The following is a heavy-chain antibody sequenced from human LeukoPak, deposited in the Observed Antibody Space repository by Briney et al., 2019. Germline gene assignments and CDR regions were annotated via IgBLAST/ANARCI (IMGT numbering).Heavy chain of an antibody. CDR2: MNPNSGNT. CDR3: AITSSGWIGDAFDI. D-gene: IGHD6-19*01. Sequence: GASVKVSCKASGYTFTSYDINWVRQATGQGLEWMGWMNPNSGNTGYAKKFQGRVTITRNTSISTAYMELSSLRSEDTAVYYCAITSSGWIGDAFDIWGQGTMVTVSS. CDR1: GYTFTSYD. J-gene: IGHJ3*02. V-gene: IGHV1-8*03.